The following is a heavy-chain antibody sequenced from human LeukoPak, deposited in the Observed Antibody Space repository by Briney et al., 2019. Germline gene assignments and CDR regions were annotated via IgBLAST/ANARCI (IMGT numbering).Heavy chain of an antibody. CDR1: GFTFSDYY. CDR3: ARDAFPYSSSSRDYFDY. Sequence: GGSLRLSCAASGFTFSDYYMSWIRQAPGKGLEWVSYISSSGSTIYYADSVKGRFTISRDNAKNSLYLQMNSLRAEDTAVYYCARDAFPYSSSSRDYFDYWGQGTPVTVSS. V-gene: IGHV3-11*04. D-gene: IGHD6-6*01. CDR2: ISSSGSTI. J-gene: IGHJ4*02.